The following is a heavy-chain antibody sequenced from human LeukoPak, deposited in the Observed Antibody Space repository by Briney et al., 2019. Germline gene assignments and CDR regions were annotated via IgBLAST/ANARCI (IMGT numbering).Heavy chain of an antibody. V-gene: IGHV3-23*01. CDR2: ISGSGGST. CDR3: AKAAGRATAVAGTLTFDY. Sequence: GGSLRLSCAASGFTFSSYAMSWVRHAPGKGLESVSAISGSGGSTYYADSVKGRFTISRDNSKNTLYLQMNSLRAEDTAVYYCAKAAGRATAVAGTLTFDYWGQGTLVTVSS. D-gene: IGHD6-19*01. CDR1: GFTFSSYA. J-gene: IGHJ4*02.